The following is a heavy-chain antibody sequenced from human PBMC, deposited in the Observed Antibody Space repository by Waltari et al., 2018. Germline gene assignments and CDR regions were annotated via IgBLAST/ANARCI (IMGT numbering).Heavy chain of an antibody. CDR1: VASISSHY. J-gene: IGHJ6*03. CDR2: IDYSGST. V-gene: IGHV4-59*11. Sequence: QVQLQESGQGLLKPSETVSITCPVSVASISSHYRRWIRQPPGKGLEWIGYIDYSGSTNYNPSLKSRVTISVDTSQNHFSLKLSSVTAADTAVYCCARGPGGNSYYYYYMDVWGKGTTVTVSS. D-gene: IGHD2-21*02. CDR3: ARGPGGNSYYYYYMDV.